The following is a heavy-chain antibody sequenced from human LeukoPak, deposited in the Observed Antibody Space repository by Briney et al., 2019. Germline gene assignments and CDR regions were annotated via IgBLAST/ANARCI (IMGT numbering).Heavy chain of an antibody. CDR2: IRYDGSNI. Sequence: GGSLRLSCAASGFNFSSYGMHWVRQAPGKGLEWVAFIRYDGSNIKYADSVRGRFTISRDNSMDTLYLQMNSLRDEDTAIYFCAKVFVLMRGTPENWFDPWGQGTLVTVSS. V-gene: IGHV3-30*02. CDR1: GFNFSSYG. D-gene: IGHD1-14*01. CDR3: AKVFVLMRGTPENWFDP. J-gene: IGHJ5*02.